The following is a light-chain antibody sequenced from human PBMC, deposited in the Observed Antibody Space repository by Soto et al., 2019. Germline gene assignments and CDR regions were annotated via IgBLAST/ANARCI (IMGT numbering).Light chain of an antibody. J-gene: IGKJ5*01. CDR3: QQYDIWPIT. Sequence: EIVMTQSPATLSVSPGERATLSCRASQSVSSNLAWHQQKPGQAPRLLIYSASTRATGNPARFSGSGSGTEVTLTISSLLSEDIAVYYCQQYDIWPITFGQGTRLDIK. CDR2: SAS. CDR1: QSVSSN. V-gene: IGKV3-15*01.